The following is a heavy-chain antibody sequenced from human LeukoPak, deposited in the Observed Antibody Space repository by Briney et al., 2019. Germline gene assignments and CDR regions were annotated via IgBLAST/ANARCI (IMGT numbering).Heavy chain of an antibody. Sequence: RASETLSLTCAVYGGSFSGYYWSWIRQPPGKGLEWIGEINYGGSTNYNPSLKSRVTISVDTSKNQFSLKLSSVTAADTAVYYCARGSGNYYMDVWDKGTTVSVSS. J-gene: IGHJ6*03. CDR2: INYGGST. CDR1: GGSFSGYY. V-gene: IGHV4-34*01. CDR3: ARGSGNYYMDV. D-gene: IGHD6-19*01.